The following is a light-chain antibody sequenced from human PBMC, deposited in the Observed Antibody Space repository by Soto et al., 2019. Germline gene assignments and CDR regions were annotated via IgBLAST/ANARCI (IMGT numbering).Light chain of an antibody. J-gene: IGLJ1*01. CDR2: DVS. CDR3: SSYTNTLGV. Sequence: QSVLTQPASVSGSPGQSITISCTGTSSDVGGYNYVSWYQQYPGKVPKLIIFDVSNRPSGVSNRFSGSKSGNTASLTISGLQAEDEADYYCSSYTNTLGVFGTGTEVTVL. CDR1: SSDVGGYNY. V-gene: IGLV2-14*01.